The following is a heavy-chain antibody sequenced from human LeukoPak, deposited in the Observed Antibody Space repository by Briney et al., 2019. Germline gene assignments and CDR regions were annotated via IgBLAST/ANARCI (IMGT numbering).Heavy chain of an antibody. J-gene: IGHJ4*02. Sequence: SETLSLTCTVSGASLSTSSWTWIRQPPGKGLECIGFIYYSGTAHYHPSLKSRVTISLDTSKNQFSLRLSSVTAADTAGYYCARHFSNGWSDKWGQGTLVTVS. V-gene: IGHV4-59*08. CDR3: ARHFSNGWSDK. CDR2: IYYSGTA. CDR1: GASLSTSS. D-gene: IGHD6-19*01.